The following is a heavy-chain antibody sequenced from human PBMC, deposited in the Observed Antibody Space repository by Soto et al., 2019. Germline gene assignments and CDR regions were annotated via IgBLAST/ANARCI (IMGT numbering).Heavy chain of an antibody. J-gene: IGHJ5*02. CDR3: ARLIGSVVPAALGFDP. Sequence: PSETLSLTCTVSGGSISSYYWSWIRQPPGKGLEWIGYIYYSGSTNYNPSLKSRVTISVDTSKNQFSLKLSSVTAADTAVYYCARLIGSVVPAALGFDPWGQGTLVTVS. D-gene: IGHD2-2*01. CDR1: GGSISSYY. CDR2: IYYSGST. V-gene: IGHV4-59*08.